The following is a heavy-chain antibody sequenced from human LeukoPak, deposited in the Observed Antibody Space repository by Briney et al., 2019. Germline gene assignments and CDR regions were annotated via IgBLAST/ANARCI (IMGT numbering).Heavy chain of an antibody. CDR2: ISAYNGNT. CDR3: ARDAPNYYDSSGYYYYYGMDV. D-gene: IGHD3-22*01. CDR1: GYTFTSYG. V-gene: IGHV1-18*01. J-gene: IGHJ6*02. Sequence: GASVKVSCKASGYTFTSYGISWVRQAPGQGLEWMGWISAYNGNTNYAQKLQGRVTMTTDTSTSTAYMELRSLRSDDTAVYYCARDAPNYYDSSGYYYYYGMDVWGQGTTVTVSS.